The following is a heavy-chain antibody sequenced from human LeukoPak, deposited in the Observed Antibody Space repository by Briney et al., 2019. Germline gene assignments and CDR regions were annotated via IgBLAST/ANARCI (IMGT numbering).Heavy chain of an antibody. CDR3: ARVKQLAVDY. V-gene: IGHV1-69*13. CDR2: IIPIFGTA. D-gene: IGHD6-6*01. J-gene: IGHJ4*02. CDR1: GGTFSSYA. Sequence: GASVKVSCKASGGTFSSYAISWVRQAPGQGLEWTGGIIPIFGTANYAQKFQGRVTITADESTSTAYMELSSLRSEDTAVYYCARVKQLAVDYWGQGTLVTVSS.